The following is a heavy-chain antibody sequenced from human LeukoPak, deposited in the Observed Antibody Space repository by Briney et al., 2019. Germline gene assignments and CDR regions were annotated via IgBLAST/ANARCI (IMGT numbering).Heavy chain of an antibody. CDR1: GFIFSTYS. Sequence: GGSLRLSCAASGFIFSTYSMDWVRHAPGKGLEWVSSITDGGSYIYYADSVKGRFTISRDNAKNSLYLQMNSLRAEDTAVYYCAKEYNGYNGVFDYWGQGTLVTVSS. CDR2: ITDGGSYI. CDR3: AKEYNGYNGVFDY. J-gene: IGHJ4*02. D-gene: IGHD5-24*01. V-gene: IGHV3-21*01.